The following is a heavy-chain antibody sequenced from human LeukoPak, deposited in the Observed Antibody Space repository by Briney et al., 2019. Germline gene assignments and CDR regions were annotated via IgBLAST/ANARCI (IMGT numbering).Heavy chain of an antibody. D-gene: IGHD1-14*01. Sequence: PGGSLRLSCAASGFSVNSNYMSWVRQAPGKGLEWVLFIYSGGSTYYADSVKGRFTISRHISKNTLYLQMNSLRAEDTAVYYCARAGPYDAFDIWGQGTMVTVSS. CDR1: GFSVNSNY. CDR3: ARAGPYDAFDI. CDR2: IYSGGST. J-gene: IGHJ3*02. V-gene: IGHV3-53*04.